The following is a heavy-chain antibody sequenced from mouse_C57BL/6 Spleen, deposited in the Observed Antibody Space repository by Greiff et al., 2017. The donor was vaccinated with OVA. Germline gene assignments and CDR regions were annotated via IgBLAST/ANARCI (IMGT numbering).Heavy chain of an antibody. V-gene: IGHV1-82*01. J-gene: IGHJ4*01. CDR3: ARSHYGSGLYAMDY. D-gene: IGHD1-1*01. CDR1: GYAFSSSW. Sequence: QVQLQQSGPELVKPGASVKISCKASGYAFSSSWMNWVKQRPGKGLEWIGRIYPGDGDTNYNGKFKGKATLTADKSSSTAYMQLSSLTSEDSAVDFGARSHYGSGLYAMDYWGQGTSVTVSS. CDR2: IYPGDGDT.